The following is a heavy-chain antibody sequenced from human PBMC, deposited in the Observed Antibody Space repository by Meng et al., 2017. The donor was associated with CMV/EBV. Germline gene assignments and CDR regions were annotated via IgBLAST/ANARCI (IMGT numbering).Heavy chain of an antibody. CDR1: GFTFSSYE. D-gene: IGHD3-22*01. V-gene: IGHV3-21*01. J-gene: IGHJ4*02. CDR2: ISSSSSYI. Sequence: GESLKISCAASGFTFSSYEMNWVRQAPGKGLEWVSSISSSSSYIYYADSVKGRFTISRDNAKNSLYLQMNSLRAEDTAVYYCARDGGYDSSGNRMGTFDYWGQGTLVTVSS. CDR3: ARDGGYDSSGNRMGTFDY.